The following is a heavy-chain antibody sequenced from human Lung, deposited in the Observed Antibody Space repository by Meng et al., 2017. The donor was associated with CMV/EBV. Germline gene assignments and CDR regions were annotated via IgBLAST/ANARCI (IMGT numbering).Heavy chain of an antibody. CDR1: GGSFSGYY. D-gene: IGHD6-19*01. J-gene: IGHJ5*02. Sequence: SETXSLXCAVYGGSFSGYYWSWIRQPPGKGLEWIGEINHSGSTNYNPSLKSRVTISVDTSKNQFSLKLSSVTAADTAVYYCASASSGWYNNWFDPWGRGTLVTVSS. CDR3: ASASSGWYNNWFDP. CDR2: INHSGST. V-gene: IGHV4-34*01.